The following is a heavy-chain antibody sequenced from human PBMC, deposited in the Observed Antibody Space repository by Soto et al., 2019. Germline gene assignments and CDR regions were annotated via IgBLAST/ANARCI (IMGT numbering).Heavy chain of an antibody. CDR1: GGPFSSHT. J-gene: IGHJ2*01. V-gene: IGHV1-69*08. D-gene: IGHD4-17*01. Sequence: QDQLVQSGAEVKKPGSSVKVSCKAFGGPFSSHTFSWVRQAPGQGLEWMGRIIPALGTTTYAQKFQGRVTITADQSVNTVYMELNSLRTEDTGVYYCTRPDFGDYWYFDLWGRGTLVTVSS. CDR3: TRPDFGDYWYFDL. CDR2: IIPALGTT.